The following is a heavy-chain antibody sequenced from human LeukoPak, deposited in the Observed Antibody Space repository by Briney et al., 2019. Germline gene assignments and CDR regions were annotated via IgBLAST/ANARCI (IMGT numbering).Heavy chain of an antibody. CDR3: AKLMGIAAAGGRNWFDP. J-gene: IGHJ5*02. D-gene: IGHD6-13*01. CDR2: INSDGSST. CDR1: GFTFSSYW. Sequence: GGSLRLSCAASGFTFSSYWMHWVRQAPGKGLVWVSRINSDGSSTSYADSVKGRFTISRDNSKNTLYLQMNSLRAEDTAVYYCAKLMGIAAAGGRNWFDPWGQGTLVTVSS. V-gene: IGHV3-74*01.